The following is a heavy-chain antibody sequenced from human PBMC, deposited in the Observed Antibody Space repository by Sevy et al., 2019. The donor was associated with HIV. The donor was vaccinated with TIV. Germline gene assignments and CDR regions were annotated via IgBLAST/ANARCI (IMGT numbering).Heavy chain of an antibody. V-gene: IGHV4-39*01. CDR2: VYFTGST. D-gene: IGHD3-9*01. CDR1: GGSISSSTYY. J-gene: IGHJ4*02. CDR3: ARLGGLRFFDWSSLNYFDY. Sequence: SETLSLTCSVSGGSISSSTYYWGWIRQPPGRGLEWIGSVYFTGSTYYNQSLKSRVTISVDTSKNEFSLKVNSVTAADTAVYYCARLGGLRFFDWSSLNYFDYWGQGTLVTVSS.